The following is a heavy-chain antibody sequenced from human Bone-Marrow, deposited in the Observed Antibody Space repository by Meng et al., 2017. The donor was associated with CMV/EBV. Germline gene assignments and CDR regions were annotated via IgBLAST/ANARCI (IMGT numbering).Heavy chain of an antibody. D-gene: IGHD6-13*01. J-gene: IGHJ4*02. Sequence: GGSLRLSCAASGFRFSDNGMHWLRQAPGKGLEWVAVISYDGSNKYYADSVKGRFTISRDNSKNTLYLQMNSLRAEDTAVYYCARWSSRNTDYWGQGTLVTVSS. V-gene: IGHV3-30*19. CDR2: ISYDGSNK. CDR1: GFRFSDNG. CDR3: ARWSSRNTDY.